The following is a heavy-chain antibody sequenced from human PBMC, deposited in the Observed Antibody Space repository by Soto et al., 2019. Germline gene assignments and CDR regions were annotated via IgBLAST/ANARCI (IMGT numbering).Heavy chain of an antibody. Sequence: GGSLRLSCVVSGFTFSMYWMHWVRQVPGQSPFWVSRISDDGTTTDYADSVRGRFTISRENAKNSLYLQMNSLRAEDTAVYYCARYRSLDPWGKGILV. D-gene: IGHD3-16*02. V-gene: IGHV3-74*01. CDR2: ISDDGTTT. CDR1: GFTFSMYW. J-gene: IGHJ5*02. CDR3: ARYRSLDP.